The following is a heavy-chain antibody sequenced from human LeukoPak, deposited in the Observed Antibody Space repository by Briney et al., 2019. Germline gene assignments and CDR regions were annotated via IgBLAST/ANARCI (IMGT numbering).Heavy chain of an antibody. CDR2: IHYSGST. J-gene: IGHJ4*02. D-gene: IGHD3-22*01. CDR3: ARVRDRSSYFYDLDY. Sequence: SETLSLTCTVSGGSISSYYWSWIRQPPGKGLEWIGCIHYSGSTNYNPSLKSRLTISVDTSKNQFSLKLSSVTAAVTAVYYCARVRDRSSYFYDLDYWGQGTLVTVSS. CDR1: GGSISSYY. V-gene: IGHV4-59*01.